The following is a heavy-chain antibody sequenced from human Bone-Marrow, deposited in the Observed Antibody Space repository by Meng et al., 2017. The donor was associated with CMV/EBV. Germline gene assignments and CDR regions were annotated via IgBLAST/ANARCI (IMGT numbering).Heavy chain of an antibody. D-gene: IGHD3-3*01. V-gene: IGHV3-30*02. CDR3: AKDLALLTIFGVGDY. Sequence: GESLKIPCAASGFTFSSYGMHWVRQAPGKGLEWVAFIRYDGSNKYYADSVKGRFTISRDNSKNTLYLQMNSLRAEDTAVYYCAKDLALLTIFGVGDYWGQGTLVTVSS. J-gene: IGHJ4*02. CDR2: IRYDGSNK. CDR1: GFTFSSYG.